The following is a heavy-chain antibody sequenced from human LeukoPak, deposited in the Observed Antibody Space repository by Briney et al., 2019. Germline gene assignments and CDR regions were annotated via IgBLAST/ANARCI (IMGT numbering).Heavy chain of an antibody. V-gene: IGHV1-69*05. CDR2: IIPIFGTA. CDR1: GGTFSSYA. Sequence: SVKVSCKASGGTFSSYAISWVRQAPGQGLEWMGGIIPIFGTANYAQKFQGRVTMTTDTSTSTAYMELRSLRSDDTAVYYCARGLIVGATPQGNYWGQGTLVTVSS. D-gene: IGHD1-26*01. CDR3: ARGLIVGATPQGNY. J-gene: IGHJ4*02.